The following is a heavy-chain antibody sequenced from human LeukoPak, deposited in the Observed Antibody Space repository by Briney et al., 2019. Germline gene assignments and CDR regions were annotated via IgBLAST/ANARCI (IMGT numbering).Heavy chain of an antibody. V-gene: IGHV1-2*06. CDR1: GYTFTGYY. J-gene: IGHJ4*02. CDR2: INPNSGGT. D-gene: IGHD5-18*01. CDR3: ARGEEYSYGFNYFDY. Sequence: ASVKVSCKASGYTFTGYYMHWVRQAPGQGLEWMGRINPNSGGTNYAQKFQGRVTMTRDTSISTAYMEPSRLRSDDTAVYYCARGEEYSYGFNYFDYWGQGTLVTVSS.